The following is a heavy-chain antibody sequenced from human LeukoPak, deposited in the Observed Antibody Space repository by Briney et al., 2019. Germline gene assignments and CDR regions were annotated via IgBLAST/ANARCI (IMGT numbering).Heavy chain of an antibody. D-gene: IGHD3-10*01. Sequence: GGSLRLSCAASGFTFSSYSMNWVRQAPGKGLEWVANIKQDGSEKYYVSSVKGRFTISRDNAKNSLYLQMNSLRAEDTAVYYCASIYGSGSGWGQGTLVTVSS. CDR3: ASIYGSGSG. V-gene: IGHV3-7*01. CDR2: IKQDGSEK. J-gene: IGHJ4*02. CDR1: GFTFSSYS.